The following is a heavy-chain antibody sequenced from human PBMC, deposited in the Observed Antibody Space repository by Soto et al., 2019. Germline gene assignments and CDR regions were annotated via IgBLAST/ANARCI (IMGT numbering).Heavy chain of an antibody. D-gene: IGHD5-18*01. CDR3: ARDLDSYGPFDY. CDR1: GFTFSSYS. V-gene: IGHV3-21*01. CDR2: ISSSSSYI. J-gene: IGHJ4*02. Sequence: LRLSCAASGFTFSSYSMNWVRQAPGKGLEWVSSISSSSSYIYYADSVKGRFTISRDNAKNSLYLQMNSLRAEDTAVYYCARDLDSYGPFDYWGQGTLVTVSS.